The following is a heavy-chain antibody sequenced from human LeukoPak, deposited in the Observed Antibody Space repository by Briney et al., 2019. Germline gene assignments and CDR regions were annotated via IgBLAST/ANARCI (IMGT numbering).Heavy chain of an antibody. CDR1: GFTFSSYS. CDR2: ISSSSSTI. J-gene: IGHJ1*01. CDR3: TTPGIWSGELEYFQH. Sequence: GGSLRLSCAASGFTFSSYSMNWVRQAPGKGLEWVSYISSSSSTIYYADSVKGRFTISRDNSKNTLYLQMNSLKTEDTAVYYCTTPGIWSGELEYFQHWGQGTLVTVSS. V-gene: IGHV3-48*01. D-gene: IGHD3-10*01.